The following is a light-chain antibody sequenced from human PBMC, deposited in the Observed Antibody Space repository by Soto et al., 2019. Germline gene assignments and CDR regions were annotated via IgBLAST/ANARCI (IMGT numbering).Light chain of an antibody. CDR1: QSLIHSDGNTY. CDR3: MQGTQWPWT. Sequence: DVVMTQSPLSLPVTLGQPASISCRSSQSLIHSDGNTYLSWFQQRPGQSPRRLIYEVSDRDSGVPDRFTGSGSGTDFTLKISRVEAEDVGVYYCMQGTQWPWTFGQWTEVEIK. J-gene: IGKJ1*01. CDR2: EVS. V-gene: IGKV2-30*02.